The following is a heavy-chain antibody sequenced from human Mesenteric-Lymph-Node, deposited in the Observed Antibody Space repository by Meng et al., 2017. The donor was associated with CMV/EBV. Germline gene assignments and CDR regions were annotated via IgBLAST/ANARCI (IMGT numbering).Heavy chain of an antibody. J-gene: IGHJ3*02. CDR3: ASQGKYYYDSSNYHDAFDI. V-gene: IGHV3-7*01. CDR2: IRDDGSEK. Sequence: GESLKISCVASGFTFSNYWMSWVRQAPGKGLEWVAKIRDDGSEKYYVDSLKGRFTISRDNAKNSLYLQMNSLRAEDTAVYYCASQGKYYYDSSNYHDAFDIWGQGTMVTVSS. D-gene: IGHD3-22*01. CDR1: GFTFSNYW.